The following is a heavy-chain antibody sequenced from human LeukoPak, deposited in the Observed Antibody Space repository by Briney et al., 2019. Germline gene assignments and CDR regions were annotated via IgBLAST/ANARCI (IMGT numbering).Heavy chain of an antibody. Sequence: GGSLRLSCAASGFTFSSYSMNWVRQAPGKGLEWVSSISSSSSYIYYADSVKGRFTISRDNAKNSLYLQMNSLRAEDTAVYYCARGVTSYYYDSSGYYRHLDYWGQGTLVTVSS. D-gene: IGHD3-22*01. CDR3: ARGVTSYYYDSSGYYRHLDY. V-gene: IGHV3-21*01. CDR1: GFTFSSYS. CDR2: ISSSSSYI. J-gene: IGHJ4*02.